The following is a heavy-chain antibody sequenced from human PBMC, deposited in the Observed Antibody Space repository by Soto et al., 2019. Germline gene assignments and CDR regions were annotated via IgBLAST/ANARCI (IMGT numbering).Heavy chain of an antibody. J-gene: IGHJ4*02. CDR3: ASYTYYDYVWGSYRFCY. CDR1: GGTFSSCA. V-gene: IGHV1-69*06. Sequence: GASVKVSCKASGGTFSSCAISWVRQAPGQGLEWMGGIIPIFGTANYAQKFQGRVTITADKSTSTAYMELSSLRSEDTAVYYCASYTYYDYVWGSYRFCYWGQGTLVTVSS. CDR2: IIPIFGTA. D-gene: IGHD3-16*01.